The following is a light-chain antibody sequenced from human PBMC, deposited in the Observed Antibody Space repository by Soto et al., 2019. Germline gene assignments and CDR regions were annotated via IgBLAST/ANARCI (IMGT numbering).Light chain of an antibody. CDR2: KAS. Sequence: DIQMTQSPSTLSGSVGDRVTITRRASQTISSWLAWYQQKPGKAPKLMIYKASTLKSGVPSRFSGSGSGTEFTLTISSLQPDDVATYYCQHYNSYSEAFGQGTKVDIK. CDR1: QTISSW. CDR3: QHYNSYSEA. J-gene: IGKJ1*01. V-gene: IGKV1-5*03.